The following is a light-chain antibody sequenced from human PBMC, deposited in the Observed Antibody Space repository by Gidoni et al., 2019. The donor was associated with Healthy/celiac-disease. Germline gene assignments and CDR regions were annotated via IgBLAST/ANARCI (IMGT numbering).Light chain of an antibody. CDR2: WAS. CDR1: QSVFYSSNNKNY. Sequence: DIVMTQSPDSLAVSLGERATINCKSSQSVFYSSNNKNYLAWYQQKPGQPPKLLIYWASTRESGVPDRVSGSGSGTDFTLTISSLQAEDVAVYYGQQYYSTPWTFGQGTKVEIK. J-gene: IGKJ1*01. CDR3: QQYYSTPWT. V-gene: IGKV4-1*01.